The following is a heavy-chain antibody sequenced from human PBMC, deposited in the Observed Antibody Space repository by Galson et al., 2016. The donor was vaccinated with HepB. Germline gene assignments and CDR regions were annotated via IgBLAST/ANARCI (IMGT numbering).Heavy chain of an antibody. D-gene: IGHD2/OR15-2a*01. CDR3: AREYFYRMDV. Sequence: SLRLSCAASGFTFRKYYMTRVRQAPGKGLEWVSVINSGYSTNYAASVQGRFTISRDNSKSTLYLQMDSLRAEDTAVYYCAREYFYRMDVWGKGTTVTVSS. V-gene: IGHV3-53*01. CDR2: INSGYST. J-gene: IGHJ6*03. CDR1: GFTFRKYY.